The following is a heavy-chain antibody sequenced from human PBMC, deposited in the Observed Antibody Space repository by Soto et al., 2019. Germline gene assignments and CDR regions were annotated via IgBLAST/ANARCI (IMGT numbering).Heavy chain of an antibody. D-gene: IGHD5-18*01. CDR1: GFTFSSYG. V-gene: IGHV3-30*18. Sequence: QVQLVESGGGVVQPGRSLRLSCAASGFTFSSYGMHWVRQAPGKGLEWVAVISYDGSKEFYADSVKGRFTISRDNSKNSLYLQMNSLRAEEMAVYYCAKDIRLWSKDYYYYGMDVWGHGTTVTVSS. CDR3: AKDIRLWSKDYYYYGMDV. CDR2: ISYDGSKE. J-gene: IGHJ6*02.